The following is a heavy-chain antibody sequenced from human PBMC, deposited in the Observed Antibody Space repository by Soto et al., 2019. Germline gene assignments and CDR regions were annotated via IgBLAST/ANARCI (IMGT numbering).Heavy chain of an antibody. D-gene: IGHD6-19*01. Sequence: QVQLQESGPGLVKPSETLSLTCTDSGGSISSYYWSWIRQPAGKGLEWIGRIYTSGSTNYNPSLKSRVIMSVDTSKNQFPLKLSSVTAADTAVYYCARDRVAVAGTRRWFDPWGQGTLVTVSS. J-gene: IGHJ5*02. V-gene: IGHV4-4*07. CDR2: IYTSGST. CDR1: GGSISSYY. CDR3: ARDRVAVAGTRRWFDP.